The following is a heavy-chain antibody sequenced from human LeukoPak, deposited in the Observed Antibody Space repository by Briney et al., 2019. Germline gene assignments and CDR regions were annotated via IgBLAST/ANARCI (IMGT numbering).Heavy chain of an antibody. J-gene: IGHJ4*02. CDR1: GFTFSSYS. V-gene: IGHV3-21*01. CDR2: ISSSSSYI. D-gene: IGHD2-2*01. Sequence: GGSLRLSCAASGFTFSSYSMNWVRQAPGKGLEWVSSISSSSSYIYYADLVKGRFTISRDNAKNSLYLQMNSLRAEDTAVYYCAREGCSSTSCYDYWGQGTLVTVSS. CDR3: AREGCSSTSCYDY.